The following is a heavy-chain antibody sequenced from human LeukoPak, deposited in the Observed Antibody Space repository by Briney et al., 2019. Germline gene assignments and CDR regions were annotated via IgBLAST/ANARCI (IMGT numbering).Heavy chain of an antibody. V-gene: IGHV3-15*01. J-gene: IGHJ4*02. D-gene: IGHD5-18*01. CDR2: IKSKTDGGTT. CDR1: GFTFSNAW. CDR3: TTETPDSYGPWHFDY. Sequence: PGGSLRLSCAASGFTFSNAWMSWVRQAPGKGLEWVGRIKSKTDGGTTDYAAPVKGRFTISRDDSKNTLYLQMNSLKTEDTAVYYCTTETPDSYGPWHFDYWGQGTLVTVSS.